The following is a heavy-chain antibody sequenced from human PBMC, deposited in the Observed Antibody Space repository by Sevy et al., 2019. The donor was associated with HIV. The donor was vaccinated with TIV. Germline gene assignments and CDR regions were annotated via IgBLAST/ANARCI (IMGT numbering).Heavy chain of an antibody. D-gene: IGHD3-22*01. J-gene: IGHJ4*02. CDR1: GYKFTSYW. CDR3: ARRVYDTSGYPLYYFDH. Sequence: GESLKISCQGSGYKFTSYWIAWVRQMPGKGLEWMGIIYPGHSETRYSPSLQGQVTISADKSISTAYLQWSSLKASDTAIYFCARRVYDTSGYPLYYFDHWGQGTLVTVSS. V-gene: IGHV5-51*01. CDR2: IYPGHSET.